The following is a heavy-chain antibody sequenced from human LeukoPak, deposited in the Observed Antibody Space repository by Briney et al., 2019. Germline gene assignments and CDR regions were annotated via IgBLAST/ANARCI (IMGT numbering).Heavy chain of an antibody. J-gene: IGHJ3*02. CDR2: IYSGGST. CDR1: GFTFSSYA. V-gene: IGHV3-23*03. Sequence: PGRSLRLSCAASGFTFSSYAMHWVRQAPGKGLEWVSVIYSGGSTYYADSVKGRFTISRDNSKNTLYLQMNSLRAEDTAVYYCAKDREYSSGWYGDAFDIWGQGTMVTVSS. D-gene: IGHD6-19*01. CDR3: AKDREYSSGWYGDAFDI.